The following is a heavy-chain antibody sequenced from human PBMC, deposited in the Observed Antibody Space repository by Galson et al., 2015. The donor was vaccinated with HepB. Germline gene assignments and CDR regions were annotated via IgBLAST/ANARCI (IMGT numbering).Heavy chain of an antibody. Sequence: SLRLSCAASGFTFSSYSMNWVRQAPGKGLEWVSYISSSSSTIYYADSVKGRFTISRDNAKNSLYLQMNSLRAEDTAVYYCARDEREDSSTLLEPNWFDPWGQGTLVTVSS. CDR2: ISSSSSTI. J-gene: IGHJ5*02. CDR3: ARDEREDSSTLLEPNWFDP. V-gene: IGHV3-48*01. CDR1: GFTFSSYS. D-gene: IGHD6-6*01.